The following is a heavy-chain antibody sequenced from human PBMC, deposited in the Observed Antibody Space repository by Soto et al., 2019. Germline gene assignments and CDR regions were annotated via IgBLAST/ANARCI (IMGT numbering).Heavy chain of an antibody. J-gene: IGHJ4*02. CDR1: GFTFSSYA. V-gene: IGHV3-23*01. CDR3: AKGSYSSGLNYFDY. D-gene: IGHD6-19*01. Sequence: RGWSLRLSCAASGFTFSSYAMSWVRQAPGKGLEWVSAISGSGGSTYYADSVKGRFTISRDNSKNTLYLQMNSLRAEDTAVYYCAKGSYSSGLNYFDYWGQGTLVTVSS. CDR2: ISGSGGST.